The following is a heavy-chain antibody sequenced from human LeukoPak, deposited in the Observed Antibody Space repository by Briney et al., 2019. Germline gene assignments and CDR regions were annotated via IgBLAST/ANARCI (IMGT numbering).Heavy chain of an antibody. CDR1: GYTFTSYY. CDR3: ARAGLIVLVTASTDEETFDY. CDR2: INPSGGST. V-gene: IGHV1-46*01. Sequence: ASVKVSCKASGYTFTSYYMHWVRQAPGQGLEWMGIINPSGGSTSYAQKFQGRVTMTRDTSTSTVYMELSSLRSEDTAVYYCARAGLIVLVTASTDEETFDYWGQGTLVTVSS. J-gene: IGHJ4*02. D-gene: IGHD2-21*02.